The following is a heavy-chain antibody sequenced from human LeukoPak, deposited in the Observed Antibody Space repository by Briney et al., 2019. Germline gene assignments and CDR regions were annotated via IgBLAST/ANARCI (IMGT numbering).Heavy chain of an antibody. J-gene: IGHJ4*02. V-gene: IGHV1-2*02. CDR1: GYTFTGYY. Sequence: GASVKVSCKASGYTFTGYYMHWVRQAPGQGLEWMGWINPNSGGTNYAQKFQGRVTMTRDTSTSTAYMELSRLRADDTAVDYCARDVGGSGWYYFDYWGQGTLVTVSS. CDR3: ARDVGGSGWYYFDY. CDR2: INPNSGGT. D-gene: IGHD6-19*01.